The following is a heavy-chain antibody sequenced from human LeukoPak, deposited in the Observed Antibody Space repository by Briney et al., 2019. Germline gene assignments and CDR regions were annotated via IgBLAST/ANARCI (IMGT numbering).Heavy chain of an antibody. CDR1: GFTFSSYA. CDR2: ISGSGGST. D-gene: IGHD5-24*01. V-gene: IGHV3-23*01. CDR3: AKDFVRAIEIATISPLGAFDI. J-gene: IGHJ3*02. Sequence: PPGGSLRLSCAASGFTFSSYAMSWVRQAPGKGLEWVSAISGSGGSTYYADSVKGRFTISRDNSKNTLYLQMNSLRAEDTAVYYCAKDFVRAIEIATISPLGAFDIWGQGTMVTVSS.